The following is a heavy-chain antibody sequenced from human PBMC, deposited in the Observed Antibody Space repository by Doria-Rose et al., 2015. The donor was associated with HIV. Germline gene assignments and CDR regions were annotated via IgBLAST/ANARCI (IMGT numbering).Heavy chain of an antibody. D-gene: IGHD1-20*01. J-gene: IGHJ4*02. V-gene: IGHV4-31*03. CDR2: IYYSGST. CDR3: ARARIPGTDY. Sequence: QVQLQESGPGLVKPSQTLSLTCTVSGGSISSAAYYWSWIRQPPGKGLEWIGYIYYSGSTYYNPSIKSRVTISVDTSKNQSSLKLSSVTAADTAVYYCARARIPGTDYWGQGTLVTVSS. CDR1: GGSISSAAYY.